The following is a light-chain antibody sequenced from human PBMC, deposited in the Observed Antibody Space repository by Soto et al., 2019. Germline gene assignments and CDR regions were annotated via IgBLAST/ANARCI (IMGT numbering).Light chain of an antibody. CDR3: QKYNSYSPA. CDR1: QSVSSY. CDR2: DAS. V-gene: IGKV3-11*01. Sequence: EIVLTQSPATLSLSPGERATLSCRASQSVSSYLAWYQQKPGQAPRLLIYDASNRATGIPARFSGSGSGTDFTLTTSSLQPDDFATYYSQKYNSYSPAFGQGTKVDI. J-gene: IGKJ1*01.